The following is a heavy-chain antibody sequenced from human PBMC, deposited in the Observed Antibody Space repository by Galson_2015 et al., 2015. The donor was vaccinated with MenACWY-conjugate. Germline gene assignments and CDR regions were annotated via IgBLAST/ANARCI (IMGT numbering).Heavy chain of an antibody. V-gene: IGHV3-7*03. Sequence: VRLACAASGFTFSGYDMHWLRQAPGKGLGWVANIKEDGSERYYVDSVKGRFTISRDNAKNSLFLQMNSLRAEDTAVYYCARPVRVRLNVSPYYFDNWGQGTLVTVSS. CDR1: GFTFSGYD. CDR3: ARPVRVRLNVSPYYFDN. CDR2: IKEDGSER. D-gene: IGHD3-16*01. J-gene: IGHJ4*02.